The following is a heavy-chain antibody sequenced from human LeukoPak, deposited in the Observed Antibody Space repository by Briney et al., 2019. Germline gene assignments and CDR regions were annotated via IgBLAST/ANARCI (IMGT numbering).Heavy chain of an antibody. J-gene: IGHJ4*02. CDR2: ISAYNGNT. V-gene: IGHV1-18*01. Sequence: ASVKVSCKASGYTFANYAIHWVRQAPGQRLEWMGWISAYNGNTNYAQKLQGRVTMTTDTSTSTAYMELRSLRSDDTAVYYCARDRRAIATAGEYYFDYWGQGILVTVSS. CDR3: ARDRRAIATAGEYYFDY. CDR1: GYTFANYA. D-gene: IGHD6-13*01.